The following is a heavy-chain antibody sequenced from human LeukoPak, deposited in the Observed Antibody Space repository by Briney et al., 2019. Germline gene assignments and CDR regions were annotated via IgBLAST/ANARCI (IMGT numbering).Heavy chain of an antibody. J-gene: IGHJ1*01. CDR2: ISRSSRHV. CDR3: VRDLMGSGSTTAYLHH. CDR1: GFTFSDYS. D-gene: IGHD1-1*01. V-gene: IGHV3-21*01. Sequence: PGGSLRLSCAASGFTFSDYSVNWVRQAPGKGLEWVSSISRSSRHVYYAGSVKGRFTISRDNAKNSLYLQMNSLRAEDMAVYFCVRDLMGSGSTTAYLHHWGQGTLVTVSS.